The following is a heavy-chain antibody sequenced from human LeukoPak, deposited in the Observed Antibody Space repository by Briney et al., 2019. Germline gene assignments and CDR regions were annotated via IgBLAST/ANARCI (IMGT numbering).Heavy chain of an antibody. CDR3: ARPLEMAGHHDAFDI. D-gene: IGHD5-24*01. CDR1: GYTFTGYY. CDR2: INPNSGGT. V-gene: IGHV1-2*02. Sequence: ASVKVSCKASGYTFTGYYMHWVRQAPGQGLEWMGWINPNSGGTNYAQKFQGRVTMTRDTSISTAYMELSRLRSDDTAVYYCARPLEMAGHHDAFDIWGQGTMVTVSS. J-gene: IGHJ3*02.